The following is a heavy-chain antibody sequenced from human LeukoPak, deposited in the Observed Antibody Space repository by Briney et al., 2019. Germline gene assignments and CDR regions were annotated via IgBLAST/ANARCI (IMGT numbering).Heavy chain of an antibody. CDR1: GGSISSYY. Sequence: SETLSLTCTVSGGSISSYYWSWIRQPPGKGLEWIGYIYYSGSTNYNPSFKSRVTISVDTSKNQFSLKLSSVTAADTAVYYCARVVELWFGELFDYYYGMDVWGQGTTVTVSS. J-gene: IGHJ6*02. CDR2: IYYSGST. CDR3: ARVVELWFGELFDYYYGMDV. D-gene: IGHD3-10*01. V-gene: IGHV4-59*01.